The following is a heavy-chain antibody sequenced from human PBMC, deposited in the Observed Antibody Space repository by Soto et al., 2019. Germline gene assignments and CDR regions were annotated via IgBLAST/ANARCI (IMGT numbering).Heavy chain of an antibody. J-gene: IGHJ4*02. Sequence: EVQLLESGGGLEQPGGSLRLSCAASGLMFSNSPMSWVRQAPGQGLEWVSSISDNGVRTYYADSVKGRITISRDNSKGTVYLQMSSLRAEDAAVYYCAKLGSGWCFAHWGQGTLVAVSS. V-gene: IGHV3-23*01. CDR1: GLMFSNSP. CDR3: AKLGSGWCFAH. D-gene: IGHD6-13*01. CDR2: ISDNGVRT.